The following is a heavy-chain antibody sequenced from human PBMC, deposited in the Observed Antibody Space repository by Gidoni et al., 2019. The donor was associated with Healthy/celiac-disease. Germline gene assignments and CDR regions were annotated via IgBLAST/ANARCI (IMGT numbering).Heavy chain of an antibody. D-gene: IGHD3-9*01. CDR2: IKSKTDGGTT. V-gene: IGHV3-15*01. CDR3: TTDLYYDILTGDPPCDY. J-gene: IGHJ4*02. CDR1: GFTFSNAW. Sequence: EVQLVESGGGLVKPGGSIRLSCAASGFTFSNAWMSWVRQAPGKGLEWVGRIKSKTDGGTTDYAAPVKGRFTISRDDSKNTLYLQMNSLKTEDTAVYYCTTDLYYDILTGDPPCDYWGQGTLVTVSS.